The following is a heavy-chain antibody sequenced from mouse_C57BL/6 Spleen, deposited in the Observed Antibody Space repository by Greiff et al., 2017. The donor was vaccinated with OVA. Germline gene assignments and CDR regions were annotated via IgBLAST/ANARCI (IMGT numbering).Heavy chain of an antibody. CDR2: IDPETGGT. D-gene: IGHD2-4*01. J-gene: IGHJ3*01. CDR1: GYTFTDYE. V-gene: IGHV1-15*01. CDR3: TNLYYDFPFAY. Sequence: QVQLQQSGAELVRPGASVTLSCKASGYTFTDYEMHWVKQTPVHGLEWIGAIDPETGGTAYNQKFKGKAILTADKSSSTAYMELRSLTSEDSAVYYCTNLYYDFPFAYWGQGTLVTVSA.